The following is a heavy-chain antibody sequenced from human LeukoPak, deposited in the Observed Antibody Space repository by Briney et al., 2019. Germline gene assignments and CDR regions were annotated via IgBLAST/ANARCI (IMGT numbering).Heavy chain of an antibody. V-gene: IGHV1-46*01. CDR1: GYTFTSYY. J-gene: IGHJ2*01. CDR2: INPSGGST. CDR3: ARVPFYYDSSGQPTYWYFDL. Sequence: ASVKVSCKASGYTFTSYYMHWVRQTPGQGLEWMGIINPSGGSTSYAQKFQGRVTMTRDTSTSTVYMELSSLRSADTAVYYCARVPFYYDSSGQPTYWYFDLWGRGTLVTVSS. D-gene: IGHD3-22*01.